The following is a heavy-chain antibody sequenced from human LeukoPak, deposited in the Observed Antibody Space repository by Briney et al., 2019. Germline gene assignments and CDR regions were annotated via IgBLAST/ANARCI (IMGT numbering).Heavy chain of an antibody. J-gene: IGHJ4*02. D-gene: IGHD2/OR15-2a*01. CDR2: ISGSGGST. V-gene: IGHV3-23*01. Sequence: GGSLRLSCAASGFTFSSYAMSWVRQAPGKRLEWVSAISGSGGSTYYAESVKGRFTISRDNSRNTLYLQMNSLGAEDTAVYYCAKEGRTREYDYWGQGTLVTVSS. CDR1: GFTFSSYA. CDR3: AKEGRTREYDY.